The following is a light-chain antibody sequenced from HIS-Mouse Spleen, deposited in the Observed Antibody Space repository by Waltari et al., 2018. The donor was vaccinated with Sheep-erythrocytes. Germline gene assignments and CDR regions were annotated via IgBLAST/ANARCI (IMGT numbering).Light chain of an antibody. CDR3: CSYAGSYNHV. CDR1: SSDVGGYNY. J-gene: IGLJ1*01. Sequence: QFALTQTRSVSGSLGQYVTIFCTGTSSDVGGYNYVSWYQQHPGKAPTLMIYDVSKRPSGVPDRFSGSKSGNTASLTISGLQAEDEADYYCCSYAGSYNHVFATGTKVTVL. CDR2: DVS. V-gene: IGLV2-11*01.